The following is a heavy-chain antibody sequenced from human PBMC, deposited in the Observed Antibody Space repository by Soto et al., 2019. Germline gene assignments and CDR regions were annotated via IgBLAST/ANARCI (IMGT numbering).Heavy chain of an antibody. J-gene: IGHJ4*02. CDR2: IYHSGST. CDR3: ATSSQRLEYSRSWAHFDY. V-gene: IGHV4-4*02. D-gene: IGHD6-13*01. Sequence: PSETLSLTCAVSGGSISSSNWWSWVRQPPGKGLEWIGEIYHSGSTNYNPSLKSRVTISVDKSKNQFSLKLSSVTAADTAVYYCATSSQRLEYSRSWAHFDYWGQGTLVTVSS. CDR1: GGSISSSNW.